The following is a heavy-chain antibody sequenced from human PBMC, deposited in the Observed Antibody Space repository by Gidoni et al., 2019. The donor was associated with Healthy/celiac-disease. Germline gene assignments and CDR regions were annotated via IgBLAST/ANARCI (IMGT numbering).Heavy chain of an antibody. J-gene: IGHJ4*02. D-gene: IGHD2-2*01. CDR3: ARDRPLRYCSSTSCYDPMRY. CDR1: GYTFTSYG. V-gene: IGHV1-18*01. Sequence: ASVKVSCKASGYTFTSYGISGVRQAPGQGLEWMGWISAYNGNTNYAQKLQGRVTMTTDTSTSTAYMELRSLRSDDTAVYYCARDRPLRYCSSTSCYDPMRYWGQGTLVTVSS. CDR2: ISAYNGNT.